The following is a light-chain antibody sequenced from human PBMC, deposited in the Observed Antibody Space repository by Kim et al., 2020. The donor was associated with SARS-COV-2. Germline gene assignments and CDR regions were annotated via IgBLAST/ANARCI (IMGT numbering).Light chain of an antibody. CDR3: SSYAGSNTHVV. CDR2: EVS. Sequence: QSVPISCTGTSSDVGGYNYVSWYQQHPGKAPKLMIYEVSKRPSGVPDRFSGSKSGNTASLTVSGLQAEDEADYYCSSYAGSNTHVVFGGGTKLTVL. V-gene: IGLV2-8*01. J-gene: IGLJ2*01. CDR1: SSDVGGYNY.